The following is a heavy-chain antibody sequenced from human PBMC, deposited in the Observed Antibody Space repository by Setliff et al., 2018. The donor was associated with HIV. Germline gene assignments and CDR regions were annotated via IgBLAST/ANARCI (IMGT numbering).Heavy chain of an antibody. D-gene: IGHD2-2*01. CDR2: IYYTGTT. CDR3: ARHNCGTTACYGVVV. CDR1: GGSITTTNYY. Sequence: PSETLSLTCTVSGGSITTTNYYWGWVRQSPGKGLEWIGVIYYTGTTHYNPSLKSRVTMSVDTSKNHVSLKLSSVTAADTAVYYCARHNCGTTACYGVVVWGQGTMVTVSS. V-gene: IGHV4-39*07. J-gene: IGHJ3*01.